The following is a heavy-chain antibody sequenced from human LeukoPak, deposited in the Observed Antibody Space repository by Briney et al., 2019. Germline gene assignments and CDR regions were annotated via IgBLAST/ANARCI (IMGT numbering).Heavy chain of an antibody. J-gene: IGHJ4*02. D-gene: IGHD1-7*01. CDR3: VRDIGNFEIDY. V-gene: IGHV4-39*02. Sequence: SETLSLTCSVSGGSIASGSYYWGWVRQSPGKGLDWIGSVHSSGKTYYNPSLNNRLIISADTSTDQFSLRLSPVTAADTAVYFCVRDIGNFEIDYWGQGTLVTVSS. CDR2: VHSSGKT. CDR1: GGSIASGSYY.